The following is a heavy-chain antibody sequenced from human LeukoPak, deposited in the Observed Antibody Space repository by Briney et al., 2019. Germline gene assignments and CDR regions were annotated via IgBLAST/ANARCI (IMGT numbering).Heavy chain of an antibody. Sequence: GGSLRLSCAASGFTFSDYYMSWLRQAPGKGLEWVSYISSSGSTIYYADSVKGRFTISRDNAKNSLYLQMNSLRAEDTAVYYCARDTSFRGYSGYAKYYFDYWGQGTLVTVSS. CDR2: ISSSGSTI. V-gene: IGHV3-11*04. CDR3: ARDTSFRGYSGYAKYYFDY. D-gene: IGHD5-12*01. CDR1: GFTFSDYY. J-gene: IGHJ4*02.